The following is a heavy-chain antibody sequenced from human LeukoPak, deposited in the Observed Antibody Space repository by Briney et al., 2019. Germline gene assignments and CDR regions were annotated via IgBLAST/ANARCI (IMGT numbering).Heavy chain of an antibody. CDR1: GFTFSSYA. V-gene: IGHV3-23*01. CDR2: MTGSGYST. J-gene: IGHJ4*02. D-gene: IGHD6-13*01. Sequence: GGSLRLSCAASGFTFSSYAMSWVRQAPGKGLEWVSAMTGSGYSTYYAGSVKGRFTISRDNAKNSLYLQMNSLRAEDTALYYCAKKSSSSHFDYWGQGTLVTVSS. CDR3: AKKSSSSHFDY.